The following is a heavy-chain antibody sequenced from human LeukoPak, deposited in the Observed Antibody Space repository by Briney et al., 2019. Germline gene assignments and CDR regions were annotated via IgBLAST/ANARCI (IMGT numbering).Heavy chain of an antibody. CDR2: IYSDGRI. D-gene: IGHD5-18*01. J-gene: IGHJ4*02. V-gene: IGHV3-53*01. CDR3: ARESGYSYGLAGFFDY. Sequence: PGGSLRLSCAASGFTFSSYSMNWVRQAPGKWLEWVSVIYSDGRIHSADSVKGRFTISRDDSKNTLSLQMNSLRAEDTAVYYCARESGYSYGLAGFFDYWGQGTLVTVSS. CDR1: GFTFSSYS.